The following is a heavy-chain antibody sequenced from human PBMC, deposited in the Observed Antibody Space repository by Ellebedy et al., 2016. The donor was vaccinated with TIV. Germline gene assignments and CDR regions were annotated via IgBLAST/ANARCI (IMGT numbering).Heavy chain of an antibody. J-gene: IGHJ4*02. Sequence: GGPLRLSCAVSGFTVTNTNMAWVRQAPGKGLEWVSLIHDRDKTFYVDAVKGRFTISRDASKNTLDLQMSNLRVEDTAVYFCVRDWGYASADWGQGTRVTVSS. CDR2: IHDRDKT. D-gene: IGHD3-16*01. CDR1: GFTVTNTN. CDR3: VRDWGYASAD. V-gene: IGHV3-53*01.